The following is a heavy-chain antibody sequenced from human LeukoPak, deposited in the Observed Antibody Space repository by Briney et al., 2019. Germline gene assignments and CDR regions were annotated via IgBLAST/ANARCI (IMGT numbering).Heavy chain of an antibody. Sequence: ASVKVSCKASGYTFTSYYMHWVRQAPGQGLEWMGIINPSGGSTSYAQKFQGRVTMTTDTSTSTAYMELRSLRSDDTAVYYCARDLGSWYRDFDYWGQGTLVTVSS. D-gene: IGHD6-13*01. V-gene: IGHV1-46*01. CDR2: INPSGGST. J-gene: IGHJ4*02. CDR3: ARDLGSWYRDFDY. CDR1: GYTFTSYY.